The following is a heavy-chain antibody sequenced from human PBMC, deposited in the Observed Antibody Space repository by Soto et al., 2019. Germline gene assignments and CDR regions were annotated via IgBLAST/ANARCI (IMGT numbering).Heavy chain of an antibody. D-gene: IGHD2-15*01. J-gene: IGHJ3*02. Sequence: GGSLRLSCAASGISFRAYAMSWVRQAPGKGLEWVSVISGSVGSTYYADSVKGRFTMSRDTSKNTMYLQMNSLRAEDTAVDYCANGGRALVVAATPDASFDAFDIWGQGTMVTVSS. CDR3: ANGGRALVVAATPDASFDAFDI. V-gene: IGHV3-23*01. CDR2: ISGSVGST. CDR1: GISFRAYA.